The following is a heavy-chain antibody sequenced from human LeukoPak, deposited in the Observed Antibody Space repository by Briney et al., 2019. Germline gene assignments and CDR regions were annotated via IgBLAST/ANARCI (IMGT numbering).Heavy chain of an antibody. J-gene: IGHJ6*03. D-gene: IGHD2-2*02. V-gene: IGHV1-69*04. Sequence: SVKVSCKASGGTFSSYAISWVRQAPGQGLEWMGRIIPILGIANYAQKFQGRVTITADKSTSTAYMELSSLRSEDTAVYYCARDGVSGDIVVVPAAIHYYYYMDVWGKGTTVTVSS. CDR3: ARDGVSGDIVVVPAAIHYYYYMDV. CDR1: GGTFSSYA. CDR2: IIPILGIA.